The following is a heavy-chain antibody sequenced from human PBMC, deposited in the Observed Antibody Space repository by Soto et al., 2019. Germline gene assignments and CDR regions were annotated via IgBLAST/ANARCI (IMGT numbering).Heavy chain of an antibody. CDR2: FDPEDVET. V-gene: IGHV1-24*01. D-gene: IGHD2-8*01. J-gene: IGHJ4*02. CDR1: GYTLTELS. CDR3: ARGDIVLMLYEAFDY. Sequence: GASVKVSCKVSGYTLTELSMHWVRQAPGKGLEWMGGFDPEDVETIYAQKFQGRVTMTEDTSKNQFSLKLSSVTAADTAVYYCARGDIVLMLYEAFDYWGQGTLVTVSS.